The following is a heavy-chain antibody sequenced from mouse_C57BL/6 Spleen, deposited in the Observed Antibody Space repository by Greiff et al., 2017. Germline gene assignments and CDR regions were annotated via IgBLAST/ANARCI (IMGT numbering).Heavy chain of an antibody. CDR3: ARYYGSSYWYFDV. J-gene: IGHJ1*03. CDR1: GFSINSDCY. Sequence: EVHLVESGPSLVRPSQTLSLTCTVTGFSINSDCYWIWLRPFPGNKLEYIGYTFYSGINYYNPSLESRTYITRDTSKNQFSLKLSSVTTEDTATYYCARYYGSSYWYFDVWGTGTTVTVSS. V-gene: IGHV3-3*01. CDR2: TFYSGIN. D-gene: IGHD1-1*01.